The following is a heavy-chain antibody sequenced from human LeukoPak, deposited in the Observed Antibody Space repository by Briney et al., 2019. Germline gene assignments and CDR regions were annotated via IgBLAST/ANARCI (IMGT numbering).Heavy chain of an antibody. V-gene: IGHV1-24*01. CDR1: GYTLTELS. J-gene: IGHJ6*02. CDR3: ATDPVQGGDFWSGYPRMDV. Sequence: ASVKVSCKVSGYTLTELSMHWMRQAPGKGLEWMGGFDPEDGETIYAQKFQGRVTMTEDTSTDTAYMELSSLRSEDTAVYYCATDPVQGGDFWSGYPRMDVWGQGTTVTVSS. CDR2: FDPEDGET. D-gene: IGHD3-3*01.